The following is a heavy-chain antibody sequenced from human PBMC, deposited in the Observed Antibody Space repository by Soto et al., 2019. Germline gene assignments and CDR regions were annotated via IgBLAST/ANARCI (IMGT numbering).Heavy chain of an antibody. V-gene: IGHV1-3*01. J-gene: IGHJ4*02. CDR2: IIASNGNA. D-gene: IGHD5-18*01. CDR3: AGGYSYGYPCDY. Sequence: ASVKVSCKASGYTFTSYAMHWVRQAPGQRLEWMGWIIASNGNANYAQKFQGRVTITADKSTSTAYMELSSLRSEDTAVYYCAGGYSYGYPCDYWGQGTLVTVSS. CDR1: GYTFTSYA.